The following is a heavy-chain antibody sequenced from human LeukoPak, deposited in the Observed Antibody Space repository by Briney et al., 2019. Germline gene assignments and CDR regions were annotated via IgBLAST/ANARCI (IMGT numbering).Heavy chain of an antibody. CDR1: GYTFSSFG. CDR2: ISTYNGDT. CDR3: ARGSPLSYSGNPPRAFDT. V-gene: IGHV1-18*01. Sequence: ASVKVSCKASGYTFSSFGISWVRQAPGQGLECMGWISTYNGDTNYVQKLQDRVRMTTDASTNTAYLELRSLSSDDTAVYYCARGSPLSYSGNPPRAFDTWGQGTTVIVPS. D-gene: IGHD4-23*01. J-gene: IGHJ3*02.